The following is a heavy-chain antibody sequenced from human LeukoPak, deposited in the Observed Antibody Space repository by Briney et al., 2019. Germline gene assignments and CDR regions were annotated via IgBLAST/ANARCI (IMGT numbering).Heavy chain of an antibody. J-gene: IGHJ4*02. V-gene: IGHV3-23*01. D-gene: IGHD6-19*01. CDR3: AKDRSQWPFGASFDY. Sequence: GGSLRLSCAASGFTFSSYAMSWVRQAQGKGLEWVSAISGSGGSTYYADSVKGRFTISRDNSKNTLYLQMNSLRAEDTAVYYCAKDRSQWPFGASFDYWGQGTLVTVPS. CDR1: GFTFSSYA. CDR2: ISGSGGST.